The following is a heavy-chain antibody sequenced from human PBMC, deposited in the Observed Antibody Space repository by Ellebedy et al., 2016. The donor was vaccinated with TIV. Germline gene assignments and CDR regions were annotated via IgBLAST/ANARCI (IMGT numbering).Heavy chain of an antibody. CDR1: GGSIYSSTYY. D-gene: IGHD4-17*01. CDR3: ANAYYGDYVDY. J-gene: IGHJ4*02. CDR2: FYYSGST. V-gene: IGHV4-39*01. Sequence: MPSETLSLTCTVSGGSIYSSTYYWGWIRQPPGKGLEWIGNFYYSGSTYYHPSLESRVTISVDTSKNQFSLELNSVTAADTAIYYCANAYYGDYVDYWGQGTLVTVSS.